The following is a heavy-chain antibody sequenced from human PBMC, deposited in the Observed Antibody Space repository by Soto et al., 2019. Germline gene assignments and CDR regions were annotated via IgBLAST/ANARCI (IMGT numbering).Heavy chain of an antibody. CDR2: ISGSGGST. V-gene: IGHV3-23*01. J-gene: IGHJ6*02. CDR3: AKDRVLGVSLYYYYGMDV. CDR1: GVTCSSYA. Sequence: GGSLRLSCAASGVTCSSYAMSWVRQAPGKGLEWVSAISGSGGSTYYADSVKGRFTISRDNSKNTLYLQMNSLRAEDTAVYYCAKDRVLGVSLYYYYGMDVWGQGTTVTVSS.